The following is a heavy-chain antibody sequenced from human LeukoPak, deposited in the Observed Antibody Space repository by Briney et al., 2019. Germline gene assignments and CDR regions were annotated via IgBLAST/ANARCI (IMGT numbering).Heavy chain of an antibody. D-gene: IGHD3-3*01. CDR2: MNPNSGNT. J-gene: IGHJ4*02. V-gene: IGHV1-8*01. CDR3: ARAEGAVLRFLEWLLPEPYYFDY. CDR1: GYTFTSYD. Sequence: ASVKVSCKASGYTFTSYDINWVRQATGQGLEWMGWMNPNSGNTGYAQKFQGRVTMTRNTSISTAYMELSSLRSEDTAVYYCARAEGAVLRFLEWLLPEPYYFDYWGQGTLVTVS.